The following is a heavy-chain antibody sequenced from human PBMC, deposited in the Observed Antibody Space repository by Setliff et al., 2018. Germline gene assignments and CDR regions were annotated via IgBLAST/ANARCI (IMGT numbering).Heavy chain of an antibody. CDR1: GGSISTDPYF. J-gene: IGHJ6*03. Sequence: PSETLSLTCAVSGGSISTDPYFWTWIRQHPVKGLEWIGYISYSGRTNYNPSLKGRATLSIDASKRQFSLKLTSVTAADTAVYYCARMSGFQYMDVWGKGTTVTVSS. CDR2: ISYSGRT. V-gene: IGHV4-31*11. CDR3: ARMSGFQYMDV. D-gene: IGHD3-3*01.